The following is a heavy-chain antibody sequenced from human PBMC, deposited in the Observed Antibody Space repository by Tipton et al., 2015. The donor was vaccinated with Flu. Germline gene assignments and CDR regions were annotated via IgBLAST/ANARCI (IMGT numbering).Heavy chain of an antibody. J-gene: IGHJ6*02. CDR1: GFTFDDYA. Sequence: SLRLPCAASGFTFDDYAMHWVRQAPGKGLEWVSGISWNTGTIGYADSVKGRFTISRDSARNSLYLQMNSLRAEDTALYFCAKDFHWRGFHYYYGMDVWGQGTTVTVSS. CDR3: AKDFHWRGFHYYYGMDV. D-gene: IGHD3-3*01. V-gene: IGHV3-9*01. CDR2: ISWNTGTI.